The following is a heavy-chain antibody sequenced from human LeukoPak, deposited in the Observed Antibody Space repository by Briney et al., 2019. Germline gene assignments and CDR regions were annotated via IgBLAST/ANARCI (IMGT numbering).Heavy chain of an antibody. CDR2: ISGSGGST. CDR1: GFTFSSYA. Sequence: PGGSLRLSCAASGFTFSSYAMSWVRQAPGKGLEWVSSISGSGGSTYYADSVKGRFTISRDNSKNTPYLQMNSLRAEDTAVYYCAKDQAAGFHLDYWGQGTLVTVSS. D-gene: IGHD6-13*01. V-gene: IGHV3-23*01. J-gene: IGHJ4*02. CDR3: AKDQAAGFHLDY.